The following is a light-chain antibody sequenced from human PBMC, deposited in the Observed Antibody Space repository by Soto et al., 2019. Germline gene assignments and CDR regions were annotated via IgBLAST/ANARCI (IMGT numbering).Light chain of an antibody. J-gene: IGKJ1*01. Sequence: EIVMTQSPATLSVSPGERATLSCRASQSVSSNLAWYQQKPGQAPRLLIYGASSRATGVPARFSGSGSGTELTITISSLQSGDFAVYYCQQHDNWPSTFGQGTKVDIK. V-gene: IGKV3-15*01. CDR1: QSVSSN. CDR3: QQHDNWPST. CDR2: GAS.